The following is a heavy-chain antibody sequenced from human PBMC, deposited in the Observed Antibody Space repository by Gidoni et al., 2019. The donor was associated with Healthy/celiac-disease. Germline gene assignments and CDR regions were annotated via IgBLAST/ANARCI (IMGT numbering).Heavy chain of an antibody. V-gene: IGHV3-15*07. Sequence: VKGLEWVGRIKSKTDGGTTDYAAPVKGRFTISRDDSKNTLYLQMNSLKTEDTAVYYCTTTGYGYYYGMDVWGQGTTVTVSS. CDR2: IKSKTDGGTT. J-gene: IGHJ6*02. D-gene: IGHD5-18*01. CDR3: TTTGYGYYYGMDV.